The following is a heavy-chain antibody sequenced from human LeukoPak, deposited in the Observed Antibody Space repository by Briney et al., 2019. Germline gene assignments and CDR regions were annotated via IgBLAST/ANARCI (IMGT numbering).Heavy chain of an antibody. CDR1: DYSIRSAYY. V-gene: IGHV4-38-2*02. CDR3: ARGSSWANWFDP. D-gene: IGHD6-13*01. J-gene: IGHJ5*02. CDR2: IYHSGST. Sequence: PSETLSLTCSVSDYSIRSAYYWGWIRQPPGKGLEWIGSIYHSGSTYYNPSLKSRVTISVDTSKNQFSLKLSSVTAADTAVYYCARGSSWANWFDPWGQGTLVTVSS.